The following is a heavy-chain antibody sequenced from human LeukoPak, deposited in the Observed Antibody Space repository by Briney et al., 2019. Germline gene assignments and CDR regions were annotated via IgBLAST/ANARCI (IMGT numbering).Heavy chain of an antibody. CDR1: GYTFTGYY. CDR2: INPNSGGT. V-gene: IGHV1-2*02. D-gene: IGHD1-26*01. CDR3: ARDIRRQVGATTAFDI. J-gene: IGHJ6*04. Sequence: ASVKVSCKASGYTFTGYYMHWVRQAPGQGLEWMGWINPNSGGTNYAQKFQGRVTMTRDTSISTAYMELSRLRSDDTAVYYCARDIRRQVGATTAFDIWGKGTTVTVSS.